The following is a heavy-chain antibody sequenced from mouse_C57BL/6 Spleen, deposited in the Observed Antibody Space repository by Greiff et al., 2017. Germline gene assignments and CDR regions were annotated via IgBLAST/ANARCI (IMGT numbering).Heavy chain of an antibody. J-gene: IGHJ2*01. V-gene: IGHV1-50*01. CDR3: ARGGNWDDY. CDR2: IDPSDSYT. Sequence: VQLQQPGAELVKPGASVKLSCKASGYTFTSYWMQWVKQRPGQGLEWIGEIDPSDSYTNYNQKFKGKATLTVDTSSSTAYMQLSSLTSEDSAVYYCARGGNWDDYWGQGTTLTVSS. D-gene: IGHD4-1*01. CDR1: GYTFTSYW.